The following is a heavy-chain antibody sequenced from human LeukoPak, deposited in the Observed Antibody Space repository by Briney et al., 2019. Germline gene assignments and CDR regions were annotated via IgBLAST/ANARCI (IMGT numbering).Heavy chain of an antibody. D-gene: IGHD3-16*01. J-gene: IGHJ4*02. Sequence: SETLSLTCAVYGGSFSGYYWSWIRQPPGKGLERIGEINHSGSTNYNPSLKSRVTISVDTSKNQFSLKLSSVTAADTAVYYCARGDRDMITFGGVSPYFDYWGQGTLVTVSS. V-gene: IGHV4-34*01. CDR2: INHSGST. CDR1: GGSFSGYY. CDR3: ARGDRDMITFGGVSPYFDY.